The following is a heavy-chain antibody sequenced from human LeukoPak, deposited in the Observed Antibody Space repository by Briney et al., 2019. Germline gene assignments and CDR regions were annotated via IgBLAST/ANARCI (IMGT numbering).Heavy chain of an antibody. D-gene: IGHD6-13*01. CDR1: GFTFSSYG. V-gene: IGHV3-30*18. Sequence: PGGSLRLSCAASGFTFSSYGMHWVRQAPGKGLEWVAVISYDGSNKYYADSVKGRFTISRDNSKNTLYLQMNSLRAEDTAVYYCAKAVSSSWDAYYYYYMDVWGKGTTVTVSS. J-gene: IGHJ6*03. CDR3: AKAVSSSWDAYYYYYMDV. CDR2: ISYDGSNK.